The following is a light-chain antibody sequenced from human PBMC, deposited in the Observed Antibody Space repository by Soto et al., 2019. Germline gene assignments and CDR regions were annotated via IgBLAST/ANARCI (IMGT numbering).Light chain of an antibody. CDR2: GAS. CDR1: QSVSSN. V-gene: IGKV3-15*01. J-gene: IGKJ1*01. Sequence: EIVMTQSPATLSVSPGERATLSCRASQSVSSNLAWYQQKPGQAPRLLIYGASTRATGIPARFSGSGSGREFALTISSLHCEDSAVYYCQQYNNWPPTWTFGQGTKVEIK. CDR3: QQYNNWPPTWT.